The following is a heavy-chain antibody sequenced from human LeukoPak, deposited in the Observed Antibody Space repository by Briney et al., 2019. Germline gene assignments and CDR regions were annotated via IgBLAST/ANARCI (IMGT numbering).Heavy chain of an antibody. V-gene: IGHV4-39*07. CDR1: GGSISSSSYY. J-gene: IGHJ6*02. D-gene: IGHD6-19*01. CDR3: AREYSSGWPVGGMDV. CDR2: IYYSGST. Sequence: SETLSLTCTVSGGSISSSSYYWGWIRQPPGKGLEWIGSIYYSGSTYYNPSLKSRVTISVDTSKNQFSLKLSSVTAADTAVYYCAREYSSGWPVGGMDVWGQGTTVTVSS.